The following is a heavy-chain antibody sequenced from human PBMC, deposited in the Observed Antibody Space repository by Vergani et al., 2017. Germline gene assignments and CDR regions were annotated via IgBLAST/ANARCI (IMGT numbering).Heavy chain of an antibody. D-gene: IGHD3-9*01. J-gene: IGHJ4*02. CDR1: GYTFSKYY. CDR3: ARGDYGILTGYRY. CDR2: INPSGGHT. V-gene: IGHV1-46*03. Sequence: QVQVVQSGAEVKKSGASVKVSCKTSGYTFSKYYMHWVRQAPGQGLEWMGIINPSGGHTNYAQKLQGRVNMTRDTSTSTVYMELISLRSEDTAIYYCARGDYGILTGYRYWGQGTLVTVSA.